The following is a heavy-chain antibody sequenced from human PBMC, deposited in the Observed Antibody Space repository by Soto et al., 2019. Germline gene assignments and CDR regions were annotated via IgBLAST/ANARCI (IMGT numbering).Heavy chain of an antibody. J-gene: IGHJ3*02. D-gene: IGHD5-18*01. CDR3: ARNIYSYGSVGPLDI. CDR1: GFTFSSYG. V-gene: IGHV3-30*19. CDR2: ISNDGNRQ. Sequence: PGGSLRLSCAASGFTFSSYGMHWVRQAPGKGLEWVAAISNDGNRQLYADSVKDRFTISRDNSRNTLDLQMNNLRTEETGVYFCARNIYSYGSVGPLDIGAQGTMLTVSS.